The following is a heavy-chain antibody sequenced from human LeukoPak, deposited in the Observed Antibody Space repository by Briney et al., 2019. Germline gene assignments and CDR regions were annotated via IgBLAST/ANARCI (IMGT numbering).Heavy chain of an antibody. CDR3: AKVLAPYWSGGSCYSDRFDP. CDR1: GFTFNNYA. V-gene: IGHV3-23*01. J-gene: IGHJ5*02. CDR2: ISGSGGST. Sequence: GGSLRLSCAASGFTFNNYAMSWVRQAPGKGLEWVSAISGSGGSTYYADSVKGRFTISRDNSKNTLYLQMNSLRAEDTAVYYCAKVLAPYWSGGSCYSDRFDPWGQGTLVTVSS. D-gene: IGHD2-15*01.